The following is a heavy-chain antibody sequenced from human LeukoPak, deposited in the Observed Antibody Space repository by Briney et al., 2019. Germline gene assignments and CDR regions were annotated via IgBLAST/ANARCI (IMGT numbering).Heavy chain of an antibody. Sequence: GGSLRLSCAASGFIFSNYEMNWVRQTPGKGLEWVSYISDHGKSRNYVDSVKGRFTISRDNAKNSLYLQMNSLRAEDTAVYYCARGGYCSSSICYSLNAFDIWGQGTMFTVSS. CDR1: GFIFSNYE. CDR3: ARGGYCSSSICYSLNAFDI. D-gene: IGHD2-2*01. V-gene: IGHV3-48*03. J-gene: IGHJ3*02. CDR2: ISDHGKSR.